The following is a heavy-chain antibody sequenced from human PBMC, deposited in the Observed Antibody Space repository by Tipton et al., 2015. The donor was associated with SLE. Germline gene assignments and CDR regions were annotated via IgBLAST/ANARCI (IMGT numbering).Heavy chain of an antibody. V-gene: IGHV4-59*10. CDR1: GGSFSGYY. D-gene: IGHD3-3*01. CDR3: AKAPFRSADAFDI. J-gene: IGHJ3*02. CDR2: IYTSGST. Sequence: LRLSCAVYGGSFSGYYWSWIRQPAGKGLEWIGRIYTSGSTNYNPSLKSRVTISVDTSKNQFSLKLSSVTAADTAVYYCAKAPFRSADAFDIWGQGTMVTVSS.